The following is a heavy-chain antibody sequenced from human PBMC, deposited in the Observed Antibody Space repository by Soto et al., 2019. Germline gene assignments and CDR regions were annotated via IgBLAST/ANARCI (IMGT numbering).Heavy chain of an antibody. V-gene: IGHV4-31*03. CDR3: ARTSIFGVVLNAFDI. Sequence: QVQLQESGPGLVKPSQTLSLTCTVSGGAFSGVGYYWSWIRQHPGKGLEWMGYISYSGNTKYKPSLQSRITISVDTSENQFSLRLTSVTAADTAIYFCARTSIFGVVLNAFDIWGQGTLVTVSS. CDR2: ISYSGNT. CDR1: GGAFSGVGYY. J-gene: IGHJ3*02. D-gene: IGHD3-3*01.